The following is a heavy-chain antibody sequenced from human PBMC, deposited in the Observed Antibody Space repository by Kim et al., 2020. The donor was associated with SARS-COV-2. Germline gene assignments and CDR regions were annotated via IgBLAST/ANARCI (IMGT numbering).Heavy chain of an antibody. J-gene: IGHJ5*02. CDR1: GFTFTSSA. CDR2: IVVCSGNT. Sequence: SVKVSCKASGFTFTSSAVQWVRQARGQRLEWIGWIVVCSGNTNYAQKFQERVTITRDMSTSTAYMELSSLRSEDTAVYYCAARRAGGRDGPWGQGTLVTVSS. D-gene: IGHD3-10*01. CDR3: AARRAGGRDGP. V-gene: IGHV1-58*01.